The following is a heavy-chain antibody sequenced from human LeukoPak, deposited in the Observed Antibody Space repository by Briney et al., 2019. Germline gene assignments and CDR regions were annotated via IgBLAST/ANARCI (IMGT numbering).Heavy chain of an antibody. D-gene: IGHD4/OR15-4a*01. Sequence: PSETLSLTCTVSGGSISSYYWSWVRQPPGKGLEWIGYIYYSGSTNYNPSLKSRVTISIDTSKNQISLKLSSVTAADTAVYYCARDSCSYGAYCYGMDVWGQGTTVTV. CDR1: GGSISSYY. CDR3: ARDSCSYGAYCYGMDV. J-gene: IGHJ6*02. V-gene: IGHV4-59*01. CDR2: IYYSGST.